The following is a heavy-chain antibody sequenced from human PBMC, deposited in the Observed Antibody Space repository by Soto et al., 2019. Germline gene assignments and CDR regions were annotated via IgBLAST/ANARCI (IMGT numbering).Heavy chain of an antibody. V-gene: IGHV3-48*02. J-gene: IGHJ4*02. CDR3: ARSKYIDY. CDR2: ISGSSSTI. Sequence: PGGSLRLSCIVSGFTFSSYNMSWVRQAPGKGLEWVTYISGSSSTIYYADSVKGRFTISRDNVKNSLYLQMNSLRDEDTAVYYCARSKYIDYWGQGTLVTVSS. D-gene: IGHD4-4*01. CDR1: GFTFSSYN.